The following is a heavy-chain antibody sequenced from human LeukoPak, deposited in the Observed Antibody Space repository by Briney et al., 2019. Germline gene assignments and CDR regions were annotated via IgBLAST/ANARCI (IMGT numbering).Heavy chain of an antibody. CDR2: INHSGST. Sequence: SETLSLTCAVYGGSFSGYYWSWIRQPPGKGLEWIGEINHSGSTNYNPSLKSRVTISVDTSKDQFSLKLSSVTAADTAVYYCARLAPYYCSGGSCYVQDYWGQGTLVTVSS. J-gene: IGHJ4*02. D-gene: IGHD2-15*01. CDR1: GGSFSGYY. CDR3: ARLAPYYCSGGSCYVQDY. V-gene: IGHV4-34*01.